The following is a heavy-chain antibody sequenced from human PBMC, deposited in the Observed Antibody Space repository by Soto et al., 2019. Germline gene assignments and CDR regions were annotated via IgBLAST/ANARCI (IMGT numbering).Heavy chain of an antibody. CDR1: GFTFSNAW. V-gene: IGHV3-15*01. CDR3: TTDVVAPITIFGVVIIPSLDY. CDR2: IKSKTDGGTT. J-gene: IGHJ4*02. Sequence: PGGSLRLSCAASGFTFSNAWMSWARQAPGKGLEWVGRIKSKTDGGTTDYAAPVKGRFTISRDDSNNTLYLQMNSLKTEDTAVYYCTTDVVAPITIFGVVIIPSLDYWGQGTLVTVSS. D-gene: IGHD3-3*01.